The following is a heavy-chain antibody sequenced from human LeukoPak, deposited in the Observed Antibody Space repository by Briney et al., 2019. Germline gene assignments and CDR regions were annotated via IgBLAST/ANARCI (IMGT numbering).Heavy chain of an antibody. J-gene: IGHJ3*01. D-gene: IGHD4-11*01. V-gene: IGHV4-59*01. CDR1: GGSISSYY. Sequence: PSETLSLTCIVSGGSISSYYWSWIRQPPGKGLEWIGYIYYSGSTNYNPSLKSRVTTSVDTSKNQFSLKLSSVTAADTAVYYCAREATRRAFDVWGQGTMVTVSS. CDR2: IYYSGST. CDR3: AREATRRAFDV.